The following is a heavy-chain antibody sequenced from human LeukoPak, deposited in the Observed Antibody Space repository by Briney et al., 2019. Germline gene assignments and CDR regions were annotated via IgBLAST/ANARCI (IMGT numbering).Heavy chain of an antibody. CDR2: IKQDGSEK. CDR3: ARGRGSTVTPRGIFDY. CDR1: GFTFSSYW. Sequence: GGSLRLSCAASGFTFSSYWMSWVRQAPGKGLEWVANIKQDGSEKYYVDSVKGRFTISRDNAKNSLFLQMNSLRAGDMAVYYCARGRGSTVTPRGIFDYWGQGILVTVSS. J-gene: IGHJ4*02. D-gene: IGHD4-17*01. V-gene: IGHV3-7*01.